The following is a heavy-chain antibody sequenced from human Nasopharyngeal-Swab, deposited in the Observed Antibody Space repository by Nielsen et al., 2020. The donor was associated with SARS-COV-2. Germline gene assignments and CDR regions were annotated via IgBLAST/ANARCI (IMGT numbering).Heavy chain of an antibody. CDR2: INHSGST. Sequence: SETLSLTCAVYGGSFSGYYWSWIRQPPGKGLEWIGEINHSGSTNYNPSLKSRVTISVDTSKNQFSLKLSSVTAADTAVYYCARGAPLRGFDYWGQGTLVTVSS. CDR1: GGSFSGYY. CDR3: ARGAPLRGFDY. V-gene: IGHV4-34*01. J-gene: IGHJ4*02. D-gene: IGHD5-12*01.